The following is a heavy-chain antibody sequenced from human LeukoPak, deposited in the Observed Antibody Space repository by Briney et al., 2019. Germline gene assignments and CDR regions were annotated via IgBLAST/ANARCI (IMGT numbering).Heavy chain of an antibody. D-gene: IGHD5-18*01. Sequence: GGSLRLSCAASGFTFSSYWMCWVRQAPGEGLVWVSRINSDDSSTTYADSVMGRFTISRDNAKNTLYLQMNSLRAEDTAVYYCARDRIFRGYSYGSIDYWGQGTLVTVSS. CDR1: GFTFSSYW. CDR3: ARDRIFRGYSYGSIDY. J-gene: IGHJ4*02. CDR2: INSDDSST. V-gene: IGHV3-74*01.